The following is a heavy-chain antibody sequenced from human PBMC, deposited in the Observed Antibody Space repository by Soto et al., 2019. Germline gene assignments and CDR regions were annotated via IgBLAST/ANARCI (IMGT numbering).Heavy chain of an antibody. CDR3: ARSFKHYYYGMDV. CDR2: INPSGGST. J-gene: IGHJ6*02. CDR1: GYTFTGYY. V-gene: IGHV1-46*01. Sequence: QVQLVQSGAEVKKPGASVKVSCKASGYTFTGYYMHWVRQAPGQGLEWMGIINPSGGSTSYAQKFQGRVTMTRDTSTSTVYMELSSLRSEDTAVYYCARSFKHYYYGMDVWGQGTTVTVSS.